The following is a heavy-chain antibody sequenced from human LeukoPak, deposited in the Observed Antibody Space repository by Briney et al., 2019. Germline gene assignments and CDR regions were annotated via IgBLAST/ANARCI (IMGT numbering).Heavy chain of an antibody. CDR1: GGSISSGGYY. V-gene: IGHV4-30-2*01. Sequence: SETLSLTCTVSGGSISSGGYYWSWIRQPPGKGLEWIGYIYHSGSTYYNPSLKSRVTISVDRSKNQFSLKLSSVTAADTAVYYCARRAYDFWSGYYYSWGQGTLVTVSS. CDR3: ARRAYDFWSGYYYS. J-gene: IGHJ4*02. D-gene: IGHD3-3*01. CDR2: IYHSGST.